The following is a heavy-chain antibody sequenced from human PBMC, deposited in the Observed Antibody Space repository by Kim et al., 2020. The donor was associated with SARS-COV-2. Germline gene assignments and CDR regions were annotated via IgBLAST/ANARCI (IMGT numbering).Heavy chain of an antibody. V-gene: IGHV1-2*02. CDR1: GYTFTGYY. CDR2: INPNSGGT. D-gene: IGHD2-2*01. Sequence: ASVKVSCKASGYTFTGYYMHWVRQAPGQGLEWMGWINPNSGGTNYAQKFQGRVTMTRDTSISTAYMELSRLRSDDTAVYYCASFEYCSSTSCPQPPLYYYYGMDVWGQGTTVTVSS. J-gene: IGHJ6*02. CDR3: ASFEYCSSTSCPQPPLYYYYGMDV.